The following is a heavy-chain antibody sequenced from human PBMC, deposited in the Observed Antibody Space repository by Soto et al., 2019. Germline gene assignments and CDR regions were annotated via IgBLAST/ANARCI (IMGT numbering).Heavy chain of an antibody. CDR2: IYYSGST. CDR3: ARHGVTGDYGMDV. CDR1: GLYISSSIYY. D-gene: IGHD3-3*01. Sequence: PSETMSLTCTFSGLYISSSIYYLGWIRQPPGKGLEWIGSIYYSGSTYYNPSLKSRVTISVDTSKNQFSLKLSSVTAADTAVYYCARHGVTGDYGMDVWGQGTTVTVSS. V-gene: IGHV4-39*01. J-gene: IGHJ6*02.